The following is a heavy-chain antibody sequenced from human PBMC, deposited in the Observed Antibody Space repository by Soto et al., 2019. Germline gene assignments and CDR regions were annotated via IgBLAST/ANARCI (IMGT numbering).Heavy chain of an antibody. CDR2: IYYSGST. Sequence: QVQLQESGPGLVKPSQTLSLTCTVSGGSISSGGYYWSWIRQHPGKGLEWIGYIYYSGSTFYNPSLKIRVTISVDTSKNQFSLKLSSVTAADTAVYYCARVSCISTSCYAYYYYGMDVWGQGTTVTVSS. CDR3: ARVSCISTSCYAYYYYGMDV. CDR1: GGSISSGGYY. D-gene: IGHD2-2*01. J-gene: IGHJ6*02. V-gene: IGHV4-31*03.